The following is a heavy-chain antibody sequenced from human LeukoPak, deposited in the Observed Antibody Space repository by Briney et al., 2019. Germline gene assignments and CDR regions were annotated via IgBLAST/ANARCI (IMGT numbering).Heavy chain of an antibody. CDR1: GFTFRSYG. V-gene: IGHV3-48*04. J-gene: IGHJ4*02. CDR2: ISSSGSTI. CDR3: ASSIWFGELAFDY. D-gene: IGHD3-10*01. Sequence: PGGSLRLSCAASGFTFRSYGMHWVRQAPGKGLEWVSYISSSGSTIYYADSVKGRFTISRDNAKNSLYLQMNSLRAEDTAVYYCASSIWFGELAFDYWGQGTLVTVSS.